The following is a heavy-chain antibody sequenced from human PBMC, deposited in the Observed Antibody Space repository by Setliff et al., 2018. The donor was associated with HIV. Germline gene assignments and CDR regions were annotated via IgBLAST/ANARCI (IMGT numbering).Heavy chain of an antibody. V-gene: IGHV4-61*09. D-gene: IGHD3-22*01. J-gene: IGHJ4*02. Sequence: KSSETLSLTCTVSGGSISSTNYYWNWIRQPPGKGLEWIGYIVTSGDTNYNPSLRSRVTLSVDTSKNQVSLKLGSVTAAATAVYFCASAPLYFYDGSGYLKYWGQGSQVTVSS. CDR3: ASAPLYFYDGSGYLKY. CDR1: GGSISSTNYY. CDR2: IVTSGDT.